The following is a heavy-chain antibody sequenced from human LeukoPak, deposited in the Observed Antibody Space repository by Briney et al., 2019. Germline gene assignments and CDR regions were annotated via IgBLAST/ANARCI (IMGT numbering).Heavy chain of an antibody. CDR2: IYTSGST. D-gene: IGHD3-10*01. CDR3: ARHVGLGDSFWFDP. CDR1: GGSISSYY. Sequence: SETLSPTCTVSGGSISSYYWSWIRQPPGKGLEWIGYIYTSGSTNYNPSLKSRVTISVDTSKNQFSLKLSSVTAADTAVYYCARHVGLGDSFWFDPWGQGTLVTVSS. J-gene: IGHJ5*02. V-gene: IGHV4-4*09.